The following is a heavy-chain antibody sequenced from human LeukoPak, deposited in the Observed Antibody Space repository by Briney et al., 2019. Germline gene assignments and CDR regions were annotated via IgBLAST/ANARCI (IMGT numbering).Heavy chain of an antibody. CDR3: ARHPWNYYDCSGYYGAFDI. CDR1: GGSISSYY. CDR2: IYYSGST. V-gene: IGHV4-59*08. D-gene: IGHD3-22*01. Sequence: SETLSLTCTISGGSISSYYWSWIRQPPGKGLEWIGYIYYSGSTNYNPSLKSRVTISVDTSKNQFSLKLSSVTAADTAVYYCARHPWNYYDCSGYYGAFDIWGQGTMVTVSS. J-gene: IGHJ3*02.